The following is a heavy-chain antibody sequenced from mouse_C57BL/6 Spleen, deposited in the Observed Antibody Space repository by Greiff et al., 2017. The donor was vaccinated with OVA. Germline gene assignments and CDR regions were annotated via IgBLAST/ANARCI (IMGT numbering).Heavy chain of an antibody. Sequence: VHVKQSGPELVKPGASVKIPCKASGYTFTDYNMDWVKQSHGKSLEWIGDINPNNGGTIYNQKFKGKAKLTVDKYSRKDNMELSSLTSEDTAVSYYARKGHGYGYDGGLLDYWGQGTTLTVSS. CDR3: ARKGHGYGYDGGLLDY. CDR2: INPNNGGT. D-gene: IGHD2-2*01. V-gene: IGHV1-18*01. J-gene: IGHJ2*01. CDR1: GYTFTDYN.